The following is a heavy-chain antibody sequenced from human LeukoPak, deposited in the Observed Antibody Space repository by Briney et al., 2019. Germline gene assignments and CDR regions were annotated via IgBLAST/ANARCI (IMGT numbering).Heavy chain of an antibody. CDR2: ISISSSYI. D-gene: IGHD1-26*01. CDR1: GFTFSNYN. CDR3: ARAYSGTYGLGYYYMDV. V-gene: IGHV3-21*01. J-gene: IGHJ6*03. Sequence: PGGSLRLSCAASGFTFSNYNMNWVRQAPGKGLEWVSSISISSSYIYYADSVKGRFTISRDNAKKSLYLQMNSLRAEDTAVYYCARAYSGTYGLGYYYMDVWGKGTTVTVSS.